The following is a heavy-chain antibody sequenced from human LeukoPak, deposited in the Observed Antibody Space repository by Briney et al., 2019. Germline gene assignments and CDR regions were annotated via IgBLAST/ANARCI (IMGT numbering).Heavy chain of an antibody. V-gene: IGHV4-31*03. J-gene: IGHJ4*02. Sequence: NPSETLSLTCIVSGGSISSGGYYWSWIRQHPGKGLEWIGYIYYSGSTYYNPSLKSRVTISVDTSKNQFSLKLSSVTAADTAVYYCARVLDRGYSAKDFDYWGQGTLVTVSS. CDR3: ARVLDRGYSAKDFDY. D-gene: IGHD5-12*01. CDR2: IYYSGST. CDR1: GGSISSGGYY.